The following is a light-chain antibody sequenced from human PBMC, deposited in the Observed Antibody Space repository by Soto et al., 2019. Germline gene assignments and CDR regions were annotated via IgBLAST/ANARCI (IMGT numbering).Light chain of an antibody. CDR3: QQLNTYPWT. CDR2: AAS. V-gene: IGKV1-9*01. J-gene: IGKJ1*01. Sequence: DIQLTQSPSFLSASVGDRVTITCRASQGIRSYLAWFQQKPGKAPKVLIYAASTLQSGVSSRFSGSGSGTEFTLTINSLQPEDFATSYCQQLNTYPWTFGQGTKVENK. CDR1: QGIRSY.